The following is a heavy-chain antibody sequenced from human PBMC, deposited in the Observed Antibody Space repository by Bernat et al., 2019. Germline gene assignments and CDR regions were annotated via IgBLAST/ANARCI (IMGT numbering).Heavy chain of an antibody. V-gene: IGHV1-69*01. CDR1: GGTFSSYA. Sequence: QVQLVQSGAEVKKPGSSVKVSCKASGGTFSSYAISWVRQAPGQGLEWMGGIIPIFGTANYAQKFQGGVTITADESTSTAYMELSSLRCEDTAVYYCARIYVWGSYRYRHWFEPWGQGTLVTVSS. J-gene: IGHJ5*02. CDR3: ARIYVWGSYRYRHWFEP. CDR2: IIPIFGTA. D-gene: IGHD3-16*02.